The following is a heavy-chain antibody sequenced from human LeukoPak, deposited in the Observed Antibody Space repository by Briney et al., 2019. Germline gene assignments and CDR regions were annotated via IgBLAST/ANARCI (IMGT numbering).Heavy chain of an antibody. Sequence: GGSLRLPCAASGFSFSDFYMSWIRQAPGMGLEWVSHIHYSPGYTYYADSVKGRFTISRDNSKNTLYLQMNSLRAEDTAVYYCAKGYSGAWYDFDCWGQGTLVTVSS. CDR1: GFSFSDFY. CDR2: IHYSPGYT. D-gene: IGHD6-19*01. V-gene: IGHV3-23*01. CDR3: AKGYSGAWYDFDC. J-gene: IGHJ4*02.